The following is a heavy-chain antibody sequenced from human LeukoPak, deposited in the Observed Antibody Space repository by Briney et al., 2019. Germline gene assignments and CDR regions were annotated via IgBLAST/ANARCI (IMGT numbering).Heavy chain of an antibody. J-gene: IGHJ5*02. CDR1: GFAFGGYG. CDR2: IAYDGSKR. D-gene: IGHD5-12*01. Sequence: GGSLRLSCAASGFAFGGYGMHWVRQAPGKGLEWVANIAYDGSKRQYADSVKGRFTISRDTSKNTVDLQMSSLGSEDTAVYHWVRYDSSRFDPWGQGTVVIVSS. CDR3: VRYDSSRFDP. V-gene: IGHV3-30*03.